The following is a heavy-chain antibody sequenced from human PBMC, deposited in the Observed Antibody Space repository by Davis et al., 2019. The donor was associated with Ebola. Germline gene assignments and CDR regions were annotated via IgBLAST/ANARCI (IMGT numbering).Heavy chain of an antibody. J-gene: IGHJ6*02. CDR1: GGSISSYY. D-gene: IGHD3-16*01. V-gene: IGHV4-59*12. CDR3: ARDRPLDFFFGDYYGMDV. CDR2: IYHSGTT. Sequence: MPSETLSLTCTVSGGSISSYYWSWIRQPPGKGLEWIGYIYHSGTTKYNPSLESRVTISVDTSKKQFSLDLTSVTAADTAVYYCARDRPLDFFFGDYYGMDVWGQGTTVTVSS.